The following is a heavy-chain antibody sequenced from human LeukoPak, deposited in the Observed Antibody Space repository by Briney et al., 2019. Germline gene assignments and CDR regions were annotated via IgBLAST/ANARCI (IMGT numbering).Heavy chain of an antibody. D-gene: IGHD3-3*01. CDR3: TRDRAEDYDFWSGNDGMDV. CDR2: IRSKAYGGTT. V-gene: IGHV3-49*04. CDR1: GFTFGDYA. J-gene: IGHJ6*02. Sequence: PGGSLRLSCTASGFTFGDYAMSWVRQAPGKGLEWVGFIRSKAYGGTTEYAASVKGRFTISRDDSKSIAYLQMNSLKTEDTAVYYCTRDRAEDYDFWSGNDGMDVWGQGTTVTVSS.